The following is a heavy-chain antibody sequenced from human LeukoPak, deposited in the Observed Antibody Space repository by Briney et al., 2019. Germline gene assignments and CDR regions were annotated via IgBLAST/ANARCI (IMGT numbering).Heavy chain of an antibody. Sequence: SETLSLTCTVSGGSISSYYWSWIRQPAGKGLEWIGLIYSSGSTDYNPSLKSRVTMSVGTSKNQFSLKLSSVTAADTAVYYCAAEWELLPQYYFDYWGQGTLVTVSS. D-gene: IGHD1-26*01. CDR1: GGSISSYY. CDR2: IYSSGST. J-gene: IGHJ4*02. CDR3: AAEWELLPQYYFDY. V-gene: IGHV4-4*07.